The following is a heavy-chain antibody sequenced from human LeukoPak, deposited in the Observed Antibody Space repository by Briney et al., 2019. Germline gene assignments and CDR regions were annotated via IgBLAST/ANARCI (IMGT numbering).Heavy chain of an antibody. Sequence: ASVKVSCKASGYTFTVYYMHWVRQAPGQGVEWMGWINPNSGGTNYAQKFQGRGTMTRDTSISTAYMELSRLRSDDTAVYYCARVSGDGYSGYGYWGQGTLVTVSS. J-gene: IGHJ4*02. CDR1: GYTFTVYY. D-gene: IGHD5-12*01. V-gene: IGHV1-2*02. CDR3: ARVSGDGYSGYGY. CDR2: INPNSGGT.